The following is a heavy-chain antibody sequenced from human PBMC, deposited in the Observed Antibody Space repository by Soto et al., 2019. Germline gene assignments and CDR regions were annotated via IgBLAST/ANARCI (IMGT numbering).Heavy chain of an antibody. D-gene: IGHD2-2*01. Sequence: PGGSLRLSCGASGFIFSSFWMSWVRQAPGKGLEWVANINQYGSEKYYVDPVKGRFTISRDNAKNSLYLQMNSLRAEDTAVYYCFLLLVRYCSSTSCYYYMDVWGTGTRVTVSS. CDR1: GFIFSSFW. CDR2: INQYGSEK. V-gene: IGHV3-7*01. CDR3: FLLLVRYCSSTSCYYYMDV. J-gene: IGHJ6*03.